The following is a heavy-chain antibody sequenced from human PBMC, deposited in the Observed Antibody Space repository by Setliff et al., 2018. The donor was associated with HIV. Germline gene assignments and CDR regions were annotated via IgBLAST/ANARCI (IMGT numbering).Heavy chain of an antibody. CDR2: IYYSGST. CDR1: GGSIRSHY. Sequence: SETLSLTCIVSGGSIRSHYWSWIRQPPGKGLEWIGYIYYSGSTYYNPSLKSRVSTSLDTSKNQFSLKLSSVTAADTAVYYCARLRGSSTWYTGNWFDPWGQGTQVTVSS. J-gene: IGHJ5*02. V-gene: IGHV4-59*11. CDR3: ARLRGSSTWYTGNWFDP. D-gene: IGHD6-13*01.